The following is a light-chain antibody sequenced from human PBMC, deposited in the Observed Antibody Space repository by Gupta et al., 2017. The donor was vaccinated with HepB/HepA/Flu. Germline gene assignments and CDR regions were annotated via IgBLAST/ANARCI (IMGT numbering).Light chain of an antibody. CDR1: SSHVGSNN. Sequence: SVLTQSPSMSGTPGQRVPLSCSGSSSHVGSNNVNWYQQLPGTAPKLLIYYKDERPSGVPDRISGSKSGTSASLAISGLQAEDEADYYCAAWDTSLNGVVFGGGTKLTVL. CDR3: AAWDTSLNGVV. V-gene: IGLV1-44*01. CDR2: YKD. J-gene: IGLJ2*01.